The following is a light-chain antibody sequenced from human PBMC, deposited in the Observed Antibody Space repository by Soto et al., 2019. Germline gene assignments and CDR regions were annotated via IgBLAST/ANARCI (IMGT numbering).Light chain of an antibody. V-gene: IGKV1-5*03. J-gene: IGKJ1*01. Sequence: DIQLTQSPSTLSASVGDRVTITCRASQSISSWLAWYQQKPGKAHNLLFYTTSNLESGVPSRFSGSGSGTEFTLTISSLQPDDFATYYCQYYNDYCWTFGQGTKVEIK. CDR1: QSISSW. CDR3: QYYNDYCWT. CDR2: TTS.